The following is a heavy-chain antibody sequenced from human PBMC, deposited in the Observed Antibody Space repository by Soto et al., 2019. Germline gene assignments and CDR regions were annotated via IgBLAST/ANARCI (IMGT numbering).Heavy chain of an antibody. CDR3: AMSYIVVVPAAMYAFDI. Sequence: QVQLQESGPGLVKPSQTLSLTCTVSGGSISSGGYYWSWIRQHPGKGLEWIGYIYYSGSTYYNPSLKSRITISVDTSKNQFSLKLSSVTAADTAVYYCAMSYIVVVPAAMYAFDIWGQGTMVTVSS. V-gene: IGHV4-31*03. J-gene: IGHJ3*02. D-gene: IGHD2-2*01. CDR2: IYYSGST. CDR1: GGSISSGGYY.